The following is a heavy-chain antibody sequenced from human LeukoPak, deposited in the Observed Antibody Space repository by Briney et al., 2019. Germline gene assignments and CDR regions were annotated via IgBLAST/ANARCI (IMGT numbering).Heavy chain of an antibody. Sequence: GGSLRLSCAASGFTFRSYAMSWVRQAPGKGLEWVSAISGSGGSTYYADSVKGRFTISRDNSKNTLYLQMNSLRAEDAAVYYCAKDSSFRDGDWFDPWGQGTLVTVSS. J-gene: IGHJ5*02. CDR2: ISGSGGST. V-gene: IGHV3-23*01. D-gene: IGHD2-21*02. CDR3: AKDSSFRDGDWFDP. CDR1: GFTFRSYA.